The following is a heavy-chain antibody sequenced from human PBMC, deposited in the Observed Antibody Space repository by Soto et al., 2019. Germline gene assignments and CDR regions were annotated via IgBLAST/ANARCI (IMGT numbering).Heavy chain of an antibody. Sequence: GGSLRLSCAVSGFTFSSHAMSWVRQAPGKGLEWVSAISGSGDSTYYADSVKGRFTISRDNSKNTLYLQMNSLRAEDTAVYYCAKGDSSGYYYGLAFDYWGQGTLVTVSS. CDR1: GFTFSSHA. D-gene: IGHD3-22*01. V-gene: IGHV3-23*01. CDR3: AKGDSSGYYYGLAFDY. J-gene: IGHJ4*02. CDR2: ISGSGDST.